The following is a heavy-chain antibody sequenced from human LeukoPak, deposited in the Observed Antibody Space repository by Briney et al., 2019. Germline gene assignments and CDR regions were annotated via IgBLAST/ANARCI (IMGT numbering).Heavy chain of an antibody. J-gene: IGHJ5*02. Sequence: SETLSLTCTVSGGSIISYYWSWIRQPPGKGLEWIGYIYYSGSTNYNPSLKSRVTISVDTSKNQFSLKLSSVTAADTAVYYCAREREGYNWFDPWGQGTLVTVSS. CDR1: GGSIISYY. CDR2: IYYSGST. V-gene: IGHV4-59*01. CDR3: AREREGYNWFDP.